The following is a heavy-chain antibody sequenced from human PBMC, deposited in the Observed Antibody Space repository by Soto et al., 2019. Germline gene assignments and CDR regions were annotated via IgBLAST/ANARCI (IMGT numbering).Heavy chain of an antibody. J-gene: IGHJ4*02. CDR2: IGSSSSYT. V-gene: IGHV3-11*05. CDR1: GFPFSDYY. Sequence: QVQLVESGGDLVKPGGSLRLSCAASGFPFSDYYMSWTRQAPGKGLEWVSSIGSSSSYTNYADSVKGRFTISRDNAKTSLYLQMNSLRAEDTAVYYCARRRPTGYYNYWGQGTLVTVSA. CDR3: ARRRPTGYYNY. D-gene: IGHD3-9*01.